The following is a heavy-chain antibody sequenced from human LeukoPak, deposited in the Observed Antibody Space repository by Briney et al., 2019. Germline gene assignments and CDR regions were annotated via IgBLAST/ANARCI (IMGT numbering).Heavy chain of an antibody. D-gene: IGHD2-15*01. J-gene: IGHJ4*02. Sequence: GGSLRLSRAASGFTFSSYEMNWVRQAPGKGLEWVSYISGSGSTIYYADSVKGRFTISRDNAKNSLYLQMNSLRAEDTAVYYCARDRGYCSGGSCYPGDYWGQGTLVTVSS. CDR2: ISGSGSTI. CDR3: ARDRGYCSGGSCYPGDY. V-gene: IGHV3-48*03. CDR1: GFTFSSYE.